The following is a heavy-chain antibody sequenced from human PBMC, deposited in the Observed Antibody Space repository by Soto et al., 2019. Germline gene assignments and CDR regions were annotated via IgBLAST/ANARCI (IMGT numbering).Heavy chain of an antibody. J-gene: IGHJ6*02. CDR2: IVDSGAST. CDR3: AKGRSYYYYYGVDV. V-gene: IGHV3-23*01. Sequence: PGGSLRLSCAASGFTFSSCAMGWVRQAPGKGLEWVSDIVDSGASTYYADYVKGRFTISRDNSKSTLYLQMNSLRAEDTVLYYCAKGRSYYYYYGVDVWGQGTTVTVSS. CDR1: GFTFSSCA.